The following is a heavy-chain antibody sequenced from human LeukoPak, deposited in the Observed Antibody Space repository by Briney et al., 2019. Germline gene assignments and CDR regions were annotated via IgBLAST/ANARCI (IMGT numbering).Heavy chain of an antibody. J-gene: IGHJ4*02. CDR3: ARVDSFDSSGYYPGEDY. CDR1: GYTFTSYG. V-gene: IGHV1-18*01. D-gene: IGHD3-22*01. CDR2: ISAYNGNT. Sequence: ASVKVSCKGSGYTFTSYGISWVRQAPGQGLEWMGWISAYNGNTNYAQKLQGRVTMTTDTSTRTAYMELRSLRSDDTAVYYCARVDSFDSSGYYPGEDYWGQGTLVTVSS.